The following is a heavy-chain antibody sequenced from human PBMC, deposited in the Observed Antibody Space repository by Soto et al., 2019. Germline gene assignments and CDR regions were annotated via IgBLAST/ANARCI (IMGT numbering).Heavy chain of an antibody. CDR3: ARGKVVGATYFDF. CDR1: GFTFSKYA. D-gene: IGHD1-26*01. V-gene: IGHV3-23*01. J-gene: IGHJ4*02. CDR2: ISESGSNT. Sequence: GGSLRLSCTASGFTFSKYAMGWVRQTPGKGLEWVAGISESGSNTYYADSVKGRFTISRDNAKTSLYLQMNSLRAEDTAVYYCARGKVVGATYFDFWGQGALVTVSS.